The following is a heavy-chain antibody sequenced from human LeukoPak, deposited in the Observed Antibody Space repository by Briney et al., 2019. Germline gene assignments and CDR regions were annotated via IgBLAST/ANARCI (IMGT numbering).Heavy chain of an antibody. V-gene: IGHV3-30*02. Sequence: GGSLRLSCAASGLTFSSYGMHWVRQAPGKGLEWVAFIRYDGSNKYYADSVKGRFTISRDNSKNTLYLQMNSLRAEDTAVYYCAKDLSSSDYYYMDVWGKGTTVTVSS. D-gene: IGHD6-6*01. J-gene: IGHJ6*03. CDR2: IRYDGSNK. CDR3: AKDLSSSDYYYMDV. CDR1: GLTFSSYG.